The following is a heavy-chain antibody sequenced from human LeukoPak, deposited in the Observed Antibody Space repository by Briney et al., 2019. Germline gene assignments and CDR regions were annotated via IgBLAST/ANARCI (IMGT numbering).Heavy chain of an antibody. Sequence: SETLSLTCTVSGGSISSYYWTWNRQPAGKGLEWIGRIYTSGSINYNPSLKSRVTISVDTSKNQFSLKLNSVTAADTAVYYCARETAPDYSNFDCWGQGTLVTVSS. V-gene: IGHV4-4*07. CDR1: GGSISSYY. D-gene: IGHD4-11*01. J-gene: IGHJ4*02. CDR3: ARETAPDYSNFDC. CDR2: IYTSGSI.